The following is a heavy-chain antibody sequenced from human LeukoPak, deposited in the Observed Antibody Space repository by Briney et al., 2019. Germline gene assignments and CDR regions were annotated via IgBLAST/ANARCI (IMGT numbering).Heavy chain of an antibody. J-gene: IGHJ4*02. CDR2: ISSSSSYI. D-gene: IGHD4-17*01. CDR3: ARGGTVYGDYDGIRKIKNDY. V-gene: IGHV3-21*01. Sequence: PGGSLRLSCAASGLTFSSYSMNWVRQAPGKGLEWVSSISSSSSYIYYADSVKGRFTISRDNAKNSLYLQMNSLRAEDTAVYYCARGGTVYGDYDGIRKIKNDYWGQGTLVTVSS. CDR1: GLTFSSYS.